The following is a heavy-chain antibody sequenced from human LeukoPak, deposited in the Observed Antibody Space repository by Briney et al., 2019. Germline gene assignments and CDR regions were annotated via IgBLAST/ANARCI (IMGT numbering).Heavy chain of an antibody. V-gene: IGHV1-2*02. D-gene: IGHD6-19*01. CDR1: GYTFTGYY. J-gene: IGHJ6*03. Sequence: ASVKVSCKASGYTFTGYYMHWVRQAPGQGLEWMGWINPNSGGTNYAQKFQGRVTMTRDTSISTAYMELSRLRSDDTAVYYCARNHIAVAGTLYYYYMDVWGKGTTVTISS. CDR2: INPNSGGT. CDR3: ARNHIAVAGTLYYYYMDV.